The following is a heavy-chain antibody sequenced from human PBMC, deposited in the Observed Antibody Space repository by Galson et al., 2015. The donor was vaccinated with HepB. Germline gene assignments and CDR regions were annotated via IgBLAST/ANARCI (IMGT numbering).Heavy chain of an antibody. D-gene: IGHD3-22*01. J-gene: IGHJ4*02. V-gene: IGHV3-9*01. CDR1: GFTFDDHA. CDR2: MSWNSGSI. CDR3: AKDSSNYYYDSSGHFDY. Sequence: SLRLSCAASGFTFDDHAMHWVRQAPGKGLEWVSGMSWNSGSIGHADSVKGRFTISRDNAKNSLYLQMNSLRVEDTALYYCAKDSSNYYYDSSGHFDYWGQGTLVTVSS.